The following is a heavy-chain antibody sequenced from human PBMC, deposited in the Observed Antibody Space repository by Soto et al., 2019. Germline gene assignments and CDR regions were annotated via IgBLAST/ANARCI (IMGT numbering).Heavy chain of an antibody. CDR2: IDSSGEK. D-gene: IGHD1-1*01. CDR1: GLSITDSEMG. CDR3: ARRPLEVAVRPWFDP. V-gene: IGHV2-26*01. J-gene: IGHJ5*02. Sequence: QVTLKESGPVLVNPTETLTLRCTVSGLSITDSEMGVSWIRQPPGQPLEWLAHIDSSGEKSYRTFLKSRLAISKDTSQSQIVLTMTNMDPADTATYSCARRPLEVAVRPWFDPWGQGIPVTVSS.